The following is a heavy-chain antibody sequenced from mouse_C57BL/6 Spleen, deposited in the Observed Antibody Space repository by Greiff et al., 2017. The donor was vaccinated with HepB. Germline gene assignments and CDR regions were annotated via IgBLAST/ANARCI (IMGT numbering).Heavy chain of an antibody. J-gene: IGHJ4*01. D-gene: IGHD1-1*01. CDR2: ISDGGSYT. Sequence: EVQVVESGGGLVKPGGSLKLSCAASGFTFSSYAMSWVRQTPEKRLEWVATISDGGSYTYYPDNVKGRFTISRDNAKNNLYLQMSHLKSEDTAMYYCARDITTVVARYYAMDYWGQGTSVTVSS. CDR1: GFTFSSYA. CDR3: ARDITTVVARYYAMDY. V-gene: IGHV5-4*01.